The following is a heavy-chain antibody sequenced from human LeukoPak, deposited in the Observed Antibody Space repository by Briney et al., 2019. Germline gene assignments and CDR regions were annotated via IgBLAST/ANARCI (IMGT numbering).Heavy chain of an antibody. V-gene: IGHV3-23*01. Sequence: GGSLRLSCAASGFTFGSYAMSWVRQAPGKGLEWVSALTGSGATTNCADSVKGRFTISRDNSKNTLFLQMNSLRAEDTAVYYCAKEDIVSTMGNFDYWGQGTPVTVSS. J-gene: IGHJ4*02. CDR3: AKEDIVSTMGNFDY. D-gene: IGHD5/OR15-5a*01. CDR1: GFTFGSYA. CDR2: LTGSGATT.